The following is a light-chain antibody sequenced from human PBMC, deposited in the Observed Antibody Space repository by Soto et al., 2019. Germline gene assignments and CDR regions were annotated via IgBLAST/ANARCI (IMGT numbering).Light chain of an antibody. J-gene: IGLJ1*01. CDR1: SSNIGAQYD. Sequence: QAVVTQPPSVSGAPGQRVTISCTGSSSNIGAQYDVHWYQQLPGTAPKLLIYSNTNRPSGVPDRFSGSKSGTSASLAITGLQTEDEADYYCQSYDSSLSAYVFGTGTKLTVL. CDR2: SNT. V-gene: IGLV1-40*01. CDR3: QSYDSSLSAYV.